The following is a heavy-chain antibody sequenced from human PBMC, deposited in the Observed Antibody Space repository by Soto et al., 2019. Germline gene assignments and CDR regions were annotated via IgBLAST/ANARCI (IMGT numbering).Heavy chain of an antibody. Sequence: GASVKVSCKASGDTFTSYDINWVRQATGQGLEWMGWMNPNSGNTGYAQKFQGRVTMTRNTSISTAYMELSSLRSEDTAVYYCARFRSSGYGDYAYFDYWGQGTLVTVSS. J-gene: IGHJ4*02. CDR3: ARFRSSGYGDYAYFDY. CDR1: GDTFTSYD. V-gene: IGHV1-8*01. D-gene: IGHD4-17*01. CDR2: MNPNSGNT.